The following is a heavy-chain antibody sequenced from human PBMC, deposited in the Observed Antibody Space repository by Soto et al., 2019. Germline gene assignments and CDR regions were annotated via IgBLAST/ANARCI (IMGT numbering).Heavy chain of an antibody. CDR1: GGSDSGYY. Sequence: QVQLQESGPRLVKPSETLSLTCTVSGGSDSGYYWSWIRQTAGKGLEWIGRIYTSDNTDFSPSLKSRVAMSVDTSKNQFSLKLTSVTAADTGVYYCARGGARAVAATFDHWGQGSLVTVSS. V-gene: IGHV4-4*07. CDR2: IYTSDNT. J-gene: IGHJ4*02. D-gene: IGHD6-19*01. CDR3: ARGGARAVAATFDH.